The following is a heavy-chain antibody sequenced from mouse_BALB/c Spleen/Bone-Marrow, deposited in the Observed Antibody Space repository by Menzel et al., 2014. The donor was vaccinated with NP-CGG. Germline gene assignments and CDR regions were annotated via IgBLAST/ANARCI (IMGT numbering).Heavy chain of an antibody. J-gene: IGHJ2*01. CDR1: GFDFSRYW. CDR3: ARQVYYGKGDY. D-gene: IGHD2-1*01. CDR2: INPDSSTI. Sequence: EVKLMESGGGLVQPGGSLKLSCAASGFDFSRYWMSWVRQAPGKGLEWIGEINPDSSTINYAPSLKDKFIISRDNAKNTLYLQMSKLRSEDTALYYCARQVYYGKGDYWGQGTPLTGSS. V-gene: IGHV4-1*02.